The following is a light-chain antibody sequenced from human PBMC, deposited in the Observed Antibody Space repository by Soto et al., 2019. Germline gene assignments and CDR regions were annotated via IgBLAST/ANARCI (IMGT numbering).Light chain of an antibody. CDR3: QQYNNWLGT. J-gene: IGKJ1*01. Sequence: EIVMTHSPATLSVSPGERATLSCRASQSVSSNLAWYQHKPGQAPRLLIYGASTRATGIPARFSGSGSGTEFTLTISSLQSEDFAVYYCQQYNNWLGTFGQGTQVEIK. CDR2: GAS. CDR1: QSVSSN. V-gene: IGKV3-15*01.